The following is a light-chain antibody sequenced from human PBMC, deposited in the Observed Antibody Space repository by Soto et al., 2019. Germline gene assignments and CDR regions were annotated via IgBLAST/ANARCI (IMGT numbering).Light chain of an antibody. CDR2: DVT. CDR1: RSDIGGYNF. Sequence: QSALTQPASVSGSPRQSITISCTGTRSDIGGYNFVSWYQQHPGKAPKVLIYDVTNRPSGVSDRFSGSKSGNTASLTISGLQADDEADYFCNSYSSVVTVVFGGGTKVTVL. J-gene: IGLJ2*01. CDR3: NSYSSVVTVV. V-gene: IGLV2-14*03.